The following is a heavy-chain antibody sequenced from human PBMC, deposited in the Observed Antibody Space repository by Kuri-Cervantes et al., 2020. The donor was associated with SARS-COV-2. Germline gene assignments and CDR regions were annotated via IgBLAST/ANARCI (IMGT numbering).Heavy chain of an antibody. J-gene: IGHJ3*01. CDR3: ARVAGSSGWYFRLDL. V-gene: IGHV3-53*01. D-gene: IGHD6-19*01. CDR1: GFTVSSNY. Sequence: GESLKISCAASGFTVSSNYMSWVRQAPGKGLEWVSVIYSGGSTYYADSVKGRFTISRDNSKNTLYLQMNSLRAEDTAVYYCARVAGSSGWYFRLDLWGQGILVTVSS. CDR2: IYSGGST.